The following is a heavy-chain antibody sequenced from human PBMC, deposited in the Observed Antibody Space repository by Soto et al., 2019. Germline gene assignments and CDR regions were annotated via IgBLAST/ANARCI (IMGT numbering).Heavy chain of an antibody. V-gene: IGHV3-30*18. J-gene: IGHJ6*02. CDR1: GFTFSTYG. CDR2: ISYDGTNK. CDR3: AKDLQSYGDYDYYCYGMDV. Sequence: QVQLVESGGGEVQPGRSLTISCAASGFTFSTYGMHWVRQTPGKGLEWVAVISYDGTNKFYSDSVTGRFTIARDNFKNTLTLQMNSRRADDTAVYSCAKDLQSYGDYDYYCYGMDVWGLGTRVTVSS. D-gene: IGHD4-17*01.